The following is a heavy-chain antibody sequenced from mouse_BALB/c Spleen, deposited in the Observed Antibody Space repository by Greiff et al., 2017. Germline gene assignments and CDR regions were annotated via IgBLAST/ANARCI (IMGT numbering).Heavy chain of an antibody. CDR3: AREDYEFAY. CDR1: GFTFSSYA. V-gene: IGHV5-6-5*01. D-gene: IGHD2-4*01. Sequence: DVQLVESGGGLVKPGGSLKLSCAASGFTFSSYAMSWVRQTPEKRLEWVASISSGGSTYYPDSVKGRFTISRDNARNILYLQMSSLRSEDTAMYYCAREDYEFAYWGQGTLVTVSA. CDR2: ISSGGST. J-gene: IGHJ3*01.